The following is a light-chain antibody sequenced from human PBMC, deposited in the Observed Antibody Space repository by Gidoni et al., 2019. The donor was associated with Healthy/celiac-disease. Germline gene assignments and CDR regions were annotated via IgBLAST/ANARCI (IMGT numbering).Light chain of an antibody. CDR3: QSYDSSLSVL. J-gene: IGLJ2*01. Sequence: QSVLTQPPSAAGAPGQRVTISCTGSSSHLGAVYHVHWYQQLPETAPKLLIYGNSNRPSGVPDRFSGSKSGTSASLAITGLQAEDEADYYCQSYDSSLSVLFGGGTKLTVL. V-gene: IGLV1-40*01. CDR1: SSHLGAVYH. CDR2: GNS.